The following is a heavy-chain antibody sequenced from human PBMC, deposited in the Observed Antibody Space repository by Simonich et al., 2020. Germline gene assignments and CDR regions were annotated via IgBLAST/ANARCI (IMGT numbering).Heavy chain of an antibody. CDR2: IGTASDT. Sequence: EVQLVESGGGLVQPGGSLRLSCAASGFTFSSYDMHWVRQATGKGREWVSSIGTASDTYYPGSVKGRFTISRENAKNSLYLQMNSLGAGDTAVYYCARGGYSGSYNWFDPWGQGTLVTVSS. CDR1: GFTFSSYD. J-gene: IGHJ5*02. V-gene: IGHV3-13*01. CDR3: ARGGYSGSYNWFDP. D-gene: IGHD1-26*01.